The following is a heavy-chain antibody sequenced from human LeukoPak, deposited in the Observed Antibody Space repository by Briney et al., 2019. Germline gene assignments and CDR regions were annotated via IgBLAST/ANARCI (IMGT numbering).Heavy chain of an antibody. J-gene: IGHJ4*02. Sequence: PGGSLRLSRAASGFTFEDHVMHWVRQAPGNRLEWVSSISWSGDRMGYADAVKGRFTISRDNAKNSLFLQMNSLRVEDTALYYCAKDLGGSATTVWGQGTLVTVSS. CDR3: AKDLGGSATTV. V-gene: IGHV3-9*01. CDR2: ISWSGDRM. CDR1: GFTFEDHV. D-gene: IGHD2-2*01.